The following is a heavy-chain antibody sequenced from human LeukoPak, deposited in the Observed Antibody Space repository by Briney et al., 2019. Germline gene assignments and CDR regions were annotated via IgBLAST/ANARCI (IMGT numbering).Heavy chain of an antibody. D-gene: IGHD3-22*01. CDR1: GYTFTGYY. CDR3: ARVSHYYDSSGYGY. V-gene: IGHV1-18*04. J-gene: IGHJ4*02. CDR2: ISAYNGNT. Sequence: ASVKVSCKASGYTFTGYYMHWVRQAPGQGLEWMGWISAYNGNTNYAQRLQGRVTMTTDTSTSTAYMELRSLRSDDTAVYYCARVSHYYDSSGYGYWGQGTLVTVSS.